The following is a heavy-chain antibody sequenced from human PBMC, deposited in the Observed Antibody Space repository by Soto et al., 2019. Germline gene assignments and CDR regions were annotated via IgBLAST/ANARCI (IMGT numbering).Heavy chain of an antibody. CDR1: GYSFTSYW. Sequence: GESLKISCKGSGYSFTSYWISWVRQMPGRGLEWMGRIDPSDSYTNYSPSFQGHVTISADKSISTAYLQWSSLKASDTAMYYCARPTPISYDSSGYSSGMDVWGQGTTVTVSS. D-gene: IGHD3-22*01. V-gene: IGHV5-10-1*01. CDR3: ARPTPISYDSSGYSSGMDV. J-gene: IGHJ6*02. CDR2: IDPSDSYT.